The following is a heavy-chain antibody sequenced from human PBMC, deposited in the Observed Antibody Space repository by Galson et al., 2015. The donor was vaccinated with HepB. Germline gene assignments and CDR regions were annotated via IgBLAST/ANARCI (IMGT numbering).Heavy chain of an antibody. D-gene: IGHD5-12*01. CDR1: GFTFSSYA. CDR3: VKPDSGYDEGKED. Sequence: SLRLSCAASGFTFSSYAMHWVRQAPGKGLEYVSAISSNGGSTYYADSVKGRFTISRDNSKNTLYLQMSSLRAEDTAVYYCVKPDSGYDEGKEDWGQGTLVTVSS. V-gene: IGHV3-64D*06. J-gene: IGHJ4*02. CDR2: ISSNGGST.